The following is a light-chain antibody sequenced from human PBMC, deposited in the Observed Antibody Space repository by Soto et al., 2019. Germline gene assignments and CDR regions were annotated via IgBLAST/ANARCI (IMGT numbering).Light chain of an antibody. CDR2: AAS. CDR1: QSIRTY. V-gene: IGKV1-39*01. Sequence: DIQMTPSPSSLSASVGDRVTLSCRASQSIRTYVSWYQQKPGTAPKLLIRAASTLQSGVPSRFSGSGSGTEFTLTISSLQIEDFATYFCQQTDSTPQTFGQGTNVEI. CDR3: QQTDSTPQT. J-gene: IGKJ1*01.